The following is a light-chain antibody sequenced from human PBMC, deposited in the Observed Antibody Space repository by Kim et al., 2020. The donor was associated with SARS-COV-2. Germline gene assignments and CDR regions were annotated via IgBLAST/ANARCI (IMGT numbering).Light chain of an antibody. V-gene: IGLV6-57*01. CDR1: SGSIASNY. Sequence: NFMLTQPHSVSESPGKTVTISCTRSSGSIASNYVQWYQQRPCSSPTTVIYEDNQRPSGVPDRFSGSIDSSSNSASLTISGLKTEDEADYYCQSYDSSNPNWVFGGGTQLTVL. CDR3: QSYDSSNPNWV. J-gene: IGLJ3*02. CDR2: EDN.